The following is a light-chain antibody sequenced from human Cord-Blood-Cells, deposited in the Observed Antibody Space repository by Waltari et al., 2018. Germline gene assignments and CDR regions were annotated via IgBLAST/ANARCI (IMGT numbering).Light chain of an antibody. CDR1: SSNIGSNS. CDR3: AAWDDSLSGSWV. Sequence: QSVLTPPPSASGTPGQRVTISCSGSSSNIGSNSVYWYQQLPGTAPKLLIYRNNQRPSGVPDRFSGSKSGTSASLAISGLRSEDEADYYCAAWDDSLSGSWVFGGGTKLTVL. V-gene: IGLV1-47*01. J-gene: IGLJ3*02. CDR2: RNN.